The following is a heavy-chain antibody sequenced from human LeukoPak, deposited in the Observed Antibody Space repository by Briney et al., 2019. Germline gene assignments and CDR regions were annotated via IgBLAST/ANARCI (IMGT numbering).Heavy chain of an antibody. V-gene: IGHV3-7*01. CDR2: IKQDGSEK. CDR3: ARQDLAAAGGYGMDV. J-gene: IGHJ6*02. Sequence: GGSLRLSCAASGFTFSSYWMSWVRQAPGKGLEWVANIKQDGSEKYYVDSVKGRFTISRDNAKNSLYLQMNSLRAEDTAVYYCARQDLAAAGGYGMDVWGQGTTVTVSS. CDR1: GFTFSSYW. D-gene: IGHD6-13*01.